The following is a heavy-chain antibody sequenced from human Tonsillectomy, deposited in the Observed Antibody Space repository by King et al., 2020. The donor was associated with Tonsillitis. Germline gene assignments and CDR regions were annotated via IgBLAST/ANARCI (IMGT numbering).Heavy chain of an antibody. CDR1: GYTFTAYY. CDR2: INPYSGGT. V-gene: IGHV1-2*02. J-gene: IGHJ4*02. D-gene: IGHD2-21*02. Sequence: QFQLVQSGAEVKKPGASVKVSCKASGYTFTAYYMHWVRQAPGQGLEWMGWINPYSGGTNFAQKFQVRVTMTRDTSISTAYMELSRLRSDDTAVYYCARDFCGGDCHSFDYWGQGTLVTVSS. CDR3: ARDFCGGDCHSFDY.